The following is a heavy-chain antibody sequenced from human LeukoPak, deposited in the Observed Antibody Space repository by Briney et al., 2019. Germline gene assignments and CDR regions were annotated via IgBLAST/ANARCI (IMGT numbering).Heavy chain of an antibody. CDR3: VRGAHYYGSGSYHDAFDI. Sequence: GGSLRLSCAASGFTVSSNYMSWVRQAPGKGLEWVSIIYSGGSTFYADSVKGRFTISRDNAKNTLYLQMNSLRAEDTAVYYCVRGAHYYGSGSYHDAFDIWGQGTMVTVSS. D-gene: IGHD3-10*01. J-gene: IGHJ3*02. V-gene: IGHV3-53*01. CDR2: IYSGGST. CDR1: GFTVSSNY.